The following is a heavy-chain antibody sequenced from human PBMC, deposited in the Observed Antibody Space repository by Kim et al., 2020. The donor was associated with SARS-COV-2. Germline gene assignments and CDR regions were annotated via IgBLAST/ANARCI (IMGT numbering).Heavy chain of an antibody. CDR3: ARDPGCSGGSCYYFDY. J-gene: IGHJ4*02. CDR1: GFTFSSYS. CDR2: ISSSSSYI. Sequence: GGSLRLSCAASGFTFSSYSMNWVRQAPGKGLEWVSSISSSSSYIYYADSVKGRFTISRDNAKNSLYLQMNSLRAEDTAVYYCARDPGCSGGSCYYFDYWGQGTLVTVSS. V-gene: IGHV3-21*01. D-gene: IGHD2-15*01.